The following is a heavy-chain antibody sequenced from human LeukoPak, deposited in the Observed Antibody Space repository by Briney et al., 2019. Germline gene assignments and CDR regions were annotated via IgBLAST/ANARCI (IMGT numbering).Heavy chain of an antibody. V-gene: IGHV1-2*02. D-gene: IGHD3-22*01. J-gene: IGHJ3*02. CDR1: GYTFTGYY. CDR2: INPNSGGT. CDR3: ARDPYYYDSSGYTLGAFDI. Sequence: ASVKVSCKASGYTFTGYYMHRVRQAPGQGLEWMGWINPNSGGTNYAQKFQGRVTMTRDTSISTAYMELSRLRSDDTAVYYCARDPYYYDSSGYTLGAFDIWGQGTMVTVSS.